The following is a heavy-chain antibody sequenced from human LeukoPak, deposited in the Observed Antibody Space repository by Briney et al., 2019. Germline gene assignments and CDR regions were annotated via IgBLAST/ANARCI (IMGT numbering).Heavy chain of an antibody. V-gene: IGHV3-23*01. D-gene: IGHD1-14*01. CDR1: GFTFSSYA. Sequence: GGPLRLSCAASGFTFSSYAMSWVRQAPGKGLEWVSAISGSGGSTYYADSVKGRFTISRDNSKNTLYLQMNSLRAEDTAVYYCAKARSPREYLFDYWGQGTLVTVSS. CDR3: AKARSPREYLFDY. CDR2: ISGSGGST. J-gene: IGHJ4*02.